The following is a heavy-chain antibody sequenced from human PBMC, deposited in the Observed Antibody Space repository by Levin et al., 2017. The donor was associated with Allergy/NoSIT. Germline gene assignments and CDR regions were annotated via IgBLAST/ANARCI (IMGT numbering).Heavy chain of an antibody. V-gene: IGHV3-23*01. Sequence: AGGSLRLSCAASGFTFRAYAMIWVRQAPGKGLEWVSVIGRGADWAYYADSVEGRFTISRDDAKKSVFLQMDSLRDDDKGMYYCAVYQQLGGFDFWGHGTPVSVSS. CDR1: GFTFRAYA. J-gene: IGHJ4*01. D-gene: IGHD1-1*01. CDR2: IGRGADWA. CDR3: AVYQQLGGFDF.